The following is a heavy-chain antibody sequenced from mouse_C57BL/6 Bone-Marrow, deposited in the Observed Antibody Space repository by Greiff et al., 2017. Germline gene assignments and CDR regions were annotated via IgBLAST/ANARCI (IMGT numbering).Heavy chain of an antibody. CDR3: ARKDLILLRSAYFDY. D-gene: IGHD1-1*01. CDR1: GYAFSSYW. CDR2: IYPGDGDT. V-gene: IGHV1-80*01. Sequence: QVQLKQSGAELVKPGASVKISCKASGYAFSSYWMNWVKQRPGKGLEWIGQIYPGDGDTNYNGKFKGKATLTADKSSSTAYMQLSSLTSEDSAVYFCARKDLILLRSAYFDYWGQGTTLTVSS. J-gene: IGHJ2*01.